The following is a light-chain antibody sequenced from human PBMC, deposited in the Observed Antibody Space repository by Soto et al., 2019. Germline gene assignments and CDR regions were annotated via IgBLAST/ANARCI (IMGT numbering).Light chain of an antibody. CDR2: DAS. V-gene: IGKV1-33*01. CDR3: QQYDNIPPYT. Sequence: DIQMTQSPSSLSASVGDRVTITCQASQDISNYLNWYQQKPGKAPKLLIYDASNLETGVPSRFSGSGSGTDFTFTIISLQPADIATYYCQQYDNIPPYTFGQGTKLEIK. CDR1: QDISNY. J-gene: IGKJ2*01.